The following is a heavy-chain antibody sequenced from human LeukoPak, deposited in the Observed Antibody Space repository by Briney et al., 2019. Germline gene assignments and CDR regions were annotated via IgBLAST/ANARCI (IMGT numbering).Heavy chain of an antibody. CDR3: ARWGKLRYFDWFYFDY. Sequence: PSETLSLTCTVSGSSISNYYWGWIRQAPGKGLEWIGSIYYSGNTYYNSSLKSRVTISLDTSKNQFSPKLSSVTAADTAVYYCARWGKLRYFDWFYFDYWGQGTLVTVSS. V-gene: IGHV4-39*07. CDR1: GSSISNYY. D-gene: IGHD3-9*01. J-gene: IGHJ4*02. CDR2: IYYSGNT.